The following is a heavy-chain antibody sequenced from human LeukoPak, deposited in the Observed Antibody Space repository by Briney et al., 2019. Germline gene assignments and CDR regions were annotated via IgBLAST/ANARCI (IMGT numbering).Heavy chain of an antibody. Sequence: PGGSLRLSCAASGFTFSGHSMNWVRQAPGKGLEWVASISSSSTYIYHADSVKGRFTISRDNAKNSLYLQMNSLRAEDTAMYYCARSYYDSSGYSCPDYWGQGTLVTVSS. V-gene: IGHV3-21*01. CDR2: ISSSSTYI. CDR1: GFTFSGHS. D-gene: IGHD3-22*01. J-gene: IGHJ4*02. CDR3: ARSYYDSSGYSCPDY.